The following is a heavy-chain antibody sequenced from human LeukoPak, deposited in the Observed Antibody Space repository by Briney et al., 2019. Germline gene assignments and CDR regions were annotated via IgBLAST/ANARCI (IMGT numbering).Heavy chain of an antibody. CDR3: ARTFGYSSGEGY. D-gene: IGHD6-19*01. J-gene: IGHJ4*02. CDR2: IIPIFGTA. Sequence: SVKVSCKASGGTFSSYAINWVRQAPGQGLEWMGGIIPIFGTANYAQKFQGRVTITADESTSTAYMEVSSLRAEDTAVYYCARTFGYSSGEGYWGQGTLVTVSS. V-gene: IGHV1-69*13. CDR1: GGTFSSYA.